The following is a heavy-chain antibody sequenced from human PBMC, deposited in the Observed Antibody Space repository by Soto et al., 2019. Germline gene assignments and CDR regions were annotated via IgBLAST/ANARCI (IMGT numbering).Heavy chain of an antibody. CDR2: ISYDGSEK. D-gene: IGHD2-2*02. CDR3: AKSPNFYCSSPNCYKYYFDH. Sequence: PGGSLRVSCAASVFTFNTYGMHWVRQAPGKGLEWVAVISYDGSEKYYVDSVKGRFTISKDNSKNTLYLQMNSLRPEDTAVYYCAKSPNFYCSSPNCYKYYFDHWGQGTRVTVSS. J-gene: IGHJ4*02. CDR1: VFTFNTYG. V-gene: IGHV3-30*18.